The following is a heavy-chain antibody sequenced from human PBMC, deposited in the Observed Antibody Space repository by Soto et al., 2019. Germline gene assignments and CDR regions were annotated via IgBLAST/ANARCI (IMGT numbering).Heavy chain of an antibody. CDR1: GYSFAGYW. J-gene: IGHJ6*02. CDR2: IDPSDSQT. V-gene: IGHV5-10-1*01. D-gene: IGHD1-26*01. Sequence: PGESLKISCKGSGYSFAGYWITWVRQKPGKGLEWMGRIDPSDSQTYYSPSFRGHVTISVTKSITTVFLQWSSLRASDTAMYYCARRVGVGAKSGMDVWGQGTTVTVSS. CDR3: ARRVGVGAKSGMDV.